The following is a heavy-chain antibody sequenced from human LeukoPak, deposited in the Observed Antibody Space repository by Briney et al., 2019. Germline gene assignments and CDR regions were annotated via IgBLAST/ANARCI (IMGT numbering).Heavy chain of an antibody. CDR2: ISGGGVT. D-gene: IGHD5-24*01. J-gene: IGHJ4*02. Sequence: GGSLRLSCAASGFTFSNYAMSWVRRAPGKGLEWVSGISGGGVTYNADSVKGRFTISRDNSKNTMYLQMNSLRAEDTAVYYCARDRAERWLQPFDYWGQGTLVTVSS. CDR1: GFTFSNYA. V-gene: IGHV3-23*01. CDR3: ARDRAERWLQPFDY.